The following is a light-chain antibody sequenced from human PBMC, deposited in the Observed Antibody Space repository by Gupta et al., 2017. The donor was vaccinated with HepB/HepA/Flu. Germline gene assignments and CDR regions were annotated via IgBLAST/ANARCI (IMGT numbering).Light chain of an antibody. J-gene: IGKJ3*01. CDR3: QQSDSTPST. CDR1: QSISSY. Sequence: DIQMTQSPSSLSASVGDRVTITCRASQSISSYLNWYQQKPGKAPKLLIYAASRVQSGVPSRFSGSGYGTDFTLTISRRQPEDFATYYCQQSDSTPSTFGHGTXVDIK. CDR2: AAS. V-gene: IGKV1-39*01.